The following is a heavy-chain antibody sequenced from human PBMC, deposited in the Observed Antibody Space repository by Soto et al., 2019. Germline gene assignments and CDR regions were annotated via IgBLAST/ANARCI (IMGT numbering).Heavy chain of an antibody. V-gene: IGHV1-18*01. Sequence: QVQLVQSGAEVKKPGASVKVSCKASGYTFTSYGISWVRQAPGQGLEWMGWISAYNGNTNYAQKLQGRVTMTTDTYTSTAHMELRSLRYDDTVVYYCARGRYSYSSSLAYWGQGTLVTVSS. J-gene: IGHJ4*02. CDR2: ISAYNGNT. D-gene: IGHD6-13*01. CDR3: ARGRYSYSSSLAY. CDR1: GYTFTSYG.